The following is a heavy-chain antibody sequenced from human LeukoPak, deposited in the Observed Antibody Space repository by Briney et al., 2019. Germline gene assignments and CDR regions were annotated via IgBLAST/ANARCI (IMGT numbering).Heavy chain of an antibody. CDR3: AKVSRPSSRGYYLEN. V-gene: IGHV3-23*01. D-gene: IGHD3-22*01. J-gene: IGHJ4*02. Sequence: PGGSLRLSCAASGFTFSGYAMSWVRQAPGTGLEWVSGISGSGVSTYYADSVKGRFTISRDNSENTVYLQLKSLRRDDTAVYYCAKVSRPSSRGYYLENWGQGTLVAVSS. CDR1: GFTFSGYA. CDR2: ISGSGVST.